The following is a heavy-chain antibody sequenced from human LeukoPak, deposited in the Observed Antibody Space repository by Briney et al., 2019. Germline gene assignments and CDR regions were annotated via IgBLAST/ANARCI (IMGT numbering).Heavy chain of an antibody. J-gene: IGHJ5*02. CDR1: GGSISSGSYY. CDR3: ARERYCSSTSCSKIDP. D-gene: IGHD2-2*01. Sequence: SETLSLTCTVSGGSISSGSYYWSWIRQPAGKGLEWIGRIYTSGSTNYNPSLKSRVTISVDTSKNQFSLKLSSVTAADTAVYYCARERYCSSTSCSKIDPWGQGTLVTVSS. V-gene: IGHV4-61*02. CDR2: IYTSGST.